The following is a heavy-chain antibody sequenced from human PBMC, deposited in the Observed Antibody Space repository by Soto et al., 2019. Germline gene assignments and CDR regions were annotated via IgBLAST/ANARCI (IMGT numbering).Heavy chain of an antibody. CDR2: ISGSGGST. CDR1: GFTFSSYA. CDR3: AKGNRTSPLSLMYYFDY. D-gene: IGHD3-16*02. J-gene: IGHJ4*02. V-gene: IGHV3-23*01. Sequence: PGGSLRLSCAASGFTFSSYAMSWVRQAPGKGLEWVSAISGSGGSTYYADSVKGRFTISRDNSKNTLYLQMNSLRAEDTAVYYCAKGNRTSPLSLMYYFDYWGQGTLVTVSS.